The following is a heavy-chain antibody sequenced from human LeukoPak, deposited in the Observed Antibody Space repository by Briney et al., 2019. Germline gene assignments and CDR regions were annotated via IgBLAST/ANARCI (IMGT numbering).Heavy chain of an antibody. D-gene: IGHD1-26*01. CDR1: GFTFSSYW. Sequence: GGSLRLSCAASGFTFSSYWMSWVRQAPGKGLEWVANIKEDGSERYYVDSVKGRFTISRDNSKNSLYLQMNSLRAGDTAVYYCARITSGTYYGDAFHIWGQGTLVTVSS. J-gene: IGHJ3*02. CDR2: IKEDGSER. CDR3: ARITSGTYYGDAFHI. V-gene: IGHV3-7*03.